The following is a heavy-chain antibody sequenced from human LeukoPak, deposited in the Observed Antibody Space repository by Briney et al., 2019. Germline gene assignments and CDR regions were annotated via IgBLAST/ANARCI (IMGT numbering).Heavy chain of an antibody. CDR2: ISAYNGNT. V-gene: IGHV1-18*01. CDR1: GYTFTSYG. Sequence: ASVKVSCKASGYTFTSYGISWVRQAPGQGLEWMGWISAYNGNTTYAQKLQGRVTMTTDTSTSTAYMELRSLRSDDTAVYYCAREYCSSTSCYVYYFDYWGQGTLVTVSS. CDR3: AREYCSSTSCYVYYFDY. J-gene: IGHJ4*02. D-gene: IGHD2-2*01.